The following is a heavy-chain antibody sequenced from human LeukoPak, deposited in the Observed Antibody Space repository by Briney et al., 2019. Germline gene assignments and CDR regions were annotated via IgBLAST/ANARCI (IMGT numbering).Heavy chain of an antibody. CDR2: IQYSGTT. CDR1: GGSITSRDYY. Sequence: PSETLSLTCIVSGGSITSRDYYWGWIRQPPGKGLEWIGSIQYSGTTYYNPSLKSRVTVYVDTSKNQFSLNLSSVTATDTAVYYCARRRGSRLRGLTTYYFDSWGQGTLVTVSS. CDR3: ARRRGSRLRGLTTYYFDS. V-gene: IGHV4-39*01. J-gene: IGHJ4*02. D-gene: IGHD3-10*01.